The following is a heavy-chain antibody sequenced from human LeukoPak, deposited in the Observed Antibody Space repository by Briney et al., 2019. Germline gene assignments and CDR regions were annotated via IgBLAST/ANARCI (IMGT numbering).Heavy chain of an antibody. CDR2: MNPNSGNT. D-gene: IGHD1-1*01. V-gene: IGHV1-8*01. CDR3: ARGPQLERRRRWFDP. J-gene: IGHJ5*02. CDR1: GYTFTSYD. Sequence: ASVKVSCKASGYTFTSYDINWVRQATGQGLEWMGWMNPNSGNTGYAQKFQGRVTMTRNTSISTAYMELSSLRSEDTAVCYCARGPQLERRRRWFDPWGQGTLVTVSS.